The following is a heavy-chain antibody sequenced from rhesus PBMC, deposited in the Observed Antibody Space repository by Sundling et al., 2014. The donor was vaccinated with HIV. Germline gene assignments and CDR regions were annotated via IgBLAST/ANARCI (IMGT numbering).Heavy chain of an antibody. J-gene: IGHJ4*01. CDR1: GFNFDDYA. CDR3: TRRREYFDY. Sequence: EVQLVESGGGLVQPGGSLRLSCAASGFNFDDYAMNWVRQAPGKGLEWVSRISWNSGIIFYADSVRGRFTISRDNAKNSLFLQMDRLRAEDTAVYYCTRRREYFDYWGQGVLVTVSS. CDR2: ISWNSGII. V-gene: IGHV3-134*01.